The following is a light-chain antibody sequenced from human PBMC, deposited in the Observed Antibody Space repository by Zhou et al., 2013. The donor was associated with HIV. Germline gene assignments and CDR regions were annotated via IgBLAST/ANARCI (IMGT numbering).Light chain of an antibody. Sequence: EIVMTQSPATLSVSPGERATLSCRASQSVNINLAWYQQKPGQAPRLLIYAASTRATGVPARFSGSGSGTEFTLTISGMQSEDFAVYYCQQYHNRPPALTFGGGTEVEIK. CDR1: QSVNIN. V-gene: IGKV3-15*01. CDR2: AAS. J-gene: IGKJ4*01. CDR3: QQYHNRPPALT.